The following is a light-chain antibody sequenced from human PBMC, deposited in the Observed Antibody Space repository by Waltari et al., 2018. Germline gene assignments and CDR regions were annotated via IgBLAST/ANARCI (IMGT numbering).Light chain of an antibody. V-gene: IGKV1-39*01. CDR3: QQYYSYPQT. J-gene: IGKJ1*01. CDR1: ESIASY. CDR2: AAS. Sequence: DIQLTQSPSSLSASIGDRVTITCRASESIASYLNWYQHKPGKAPNLLIYAASNLQSGVPLRFSGSGSGTDFTLTISSLQPEDFATYYCQQYYSYPQTFGQGTKVEIK.